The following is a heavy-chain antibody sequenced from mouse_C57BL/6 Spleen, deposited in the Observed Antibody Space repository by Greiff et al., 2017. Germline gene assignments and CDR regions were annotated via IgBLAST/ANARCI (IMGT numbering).Heavy chain of an antibody. CDR2: IYPGNSDT. V-gene: IGHV1-5*01. CDR3: TRKGSYGSSYDWYFDV. J-gene: IGHJ1*03. CDR1: GYTFTSYW. Sequence: VQLQQSGTVLARPGASVKMSCKTSGYTFTSYWMHWVKQRPGQGLEWIGAIYPGNSDTSYNQKFKGKAKLTAVTSASPAYMELSSLTNEDSAVYYCTRKGSYGSSYDWYFDVWGTGTTVTVSS. D-gene: IGHD1-1*01.